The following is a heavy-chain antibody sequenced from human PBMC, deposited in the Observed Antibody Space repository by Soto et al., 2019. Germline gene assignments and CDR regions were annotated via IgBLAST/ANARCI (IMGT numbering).Heavy chain of an antibody. CDR1: GSTFSSYG. CDR2: ISYDGSNK. Sequence: WLSLRLSCAASGSTFSSYGMHWVRQAPGTGLEWVAVISYDGSNKYYADSVKGRFTISRDNSKNTLYLQMNSLRAEDTAVYYCAKDRVSEHNNGWPQGSWGQGTQDSAP. V-gene: IGHV3-30*18. J-gene: IGHJ4*02. CDR3: AKDRVSEHNNGWPQGS. D-gene: IGHD6-19*01.